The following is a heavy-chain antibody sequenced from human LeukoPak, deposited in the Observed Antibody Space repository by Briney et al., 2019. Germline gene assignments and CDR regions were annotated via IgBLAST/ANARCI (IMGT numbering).Heavy chain of an antibody. D-gene: IGHD4-23*01. CDR1: GGTFSSYA. CDR2: ISYDGSNK. V-gene: IGHV3-30-3*01. Sequence: GSSVKVSCKASGGTFSSYAMHWVRQAPGKGLEWVAVISYDGSNKYYADSVKGRFTISRDNSKNTLYLQMNSLRAEDTAVYYCARAPRRGNSGPFDYWGQGTLVTVSS. J-gene: IGHJ4*02. CDR3: ARAPRRGNSGPFDY.